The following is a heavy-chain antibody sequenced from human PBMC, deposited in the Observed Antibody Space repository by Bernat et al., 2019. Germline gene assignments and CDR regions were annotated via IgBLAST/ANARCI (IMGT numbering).Heavy chain of an antibody. CDR3: ATTVTTPNGAGNFDY. J-gene: IGHJ4*02. D-gene: IGHD4-17*01. CDR2: IFYSGST. CDR1: VESISTYY. V-gene: IGHV4-59*12. Sequence: QVQLQESGPGLVKPSETLSLTCTVSVESISTYYWGWIRQPPGKGLEWIGYIFYSGSTNYNPSLKSRVTMSVDTSKNQFSLKLSSVTAADTAVYYCATTVTTPNGAGNFDYWGQGTLVTVSS.